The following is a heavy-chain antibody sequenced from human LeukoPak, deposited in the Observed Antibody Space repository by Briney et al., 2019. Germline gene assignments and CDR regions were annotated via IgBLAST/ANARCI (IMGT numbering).Heavy chain of an antibody. CDR1: GFTFGSYW. CDR3: ARDEIIMPHRKDY. CDR2: IKQDGSEK. Sequence: GGSLRLSCAASGFTFGSYWMSWVRQAPGKGLEWVANIKQDGSEKYYVDSVEGRFTVSRDNAKNSLYLQMNNLRAEDTAVYYCARDEIIMPHRKDYWGQGTLVTVSS. D-gene: IGHD3-10*01. V-gene: IGHV3-7*04. J-gene: IGHJ4*02.